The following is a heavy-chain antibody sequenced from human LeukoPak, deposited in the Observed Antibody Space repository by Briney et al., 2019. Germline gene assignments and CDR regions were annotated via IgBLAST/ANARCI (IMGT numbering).Heavy chain of an antibody. V-gene: IGHV1-8*01. CDR1: GYTFTSYD. CDR2: MNPNSGNT. CDR3: ARVGSRTPDSNWFDP. D-gene: IGHD5-12*01. Sequence: ASEKLSCKASGYTFTSYDINWVRQATGQGLEWMGWMNPNSGNTAYAQKFQGRVTMTRNTSKSTAYMELSSLRSEDTAVYYCARVGSRTPDSNWFDPGGQGTLVTVSS. J-gene: IGHJ5*02.